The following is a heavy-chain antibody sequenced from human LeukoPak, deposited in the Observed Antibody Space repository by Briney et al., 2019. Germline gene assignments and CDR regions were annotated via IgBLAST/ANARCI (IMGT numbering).Heavy chain of an antibody. D-gene: IGHD3-3*01. CDR1: GGTFSSYA. Sequence: GASVKVSCKASGGTFSSYAISWVRQAPGQGLEWMGGIIPIFGTANYAQKFQGRVTTTTDESTSTAYMELSSLRSEDAAVYYCARAIEWLPNWFDPWGQGTLVTVSS. V-gene: IGHV1-69*05. CDR3: ARAIEWLPNWFDP. CDR2: IIPIFGTA. J-gene: IGHJ5*02.